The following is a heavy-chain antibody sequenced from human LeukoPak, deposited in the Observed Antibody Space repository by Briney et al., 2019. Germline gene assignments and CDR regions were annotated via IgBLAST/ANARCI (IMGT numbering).Heavy chain of an antibody. V-gene: IGHV3-23*01. D-gene: IGHD2-2*02. CDR1: GFTFSSYA. CDR2: ISGSGGST. J-gene: IGHJ4*02. Sequence: GGSLRLSCAASGFTFSSYAMSWFRQAPGKGLEWVSAISGSGGSTYYADSVKGRFTISRDNSKNTLYLQMNSLRAEDTAVYYCAGTDQLLYPYYFDYWGQGTLVTVSS. CDR3: AGTDQLLYPYYFDY.